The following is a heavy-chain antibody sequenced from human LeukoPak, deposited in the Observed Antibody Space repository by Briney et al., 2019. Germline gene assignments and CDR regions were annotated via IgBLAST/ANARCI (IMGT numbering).Heavy chain of an antibody. CDR2: ISYDGSNK. V-gene: IGHV3-30*04. Sequence: GGSLRLSCAASGFTFSSYAIHWVRQAPGKGLEWVAVISYDGSNKYYADSVKGRFTISRDNSKNTLYLQMNSLRAEDTAVYYCARGAYSSSWSNFDYWGQGTLVTVSS. J-gene: IGHJ4*02. D-gene: IGHD6-13*01. CDR1: GFTFSSYA. CDR3: ARGAYSSSWSNFDY.